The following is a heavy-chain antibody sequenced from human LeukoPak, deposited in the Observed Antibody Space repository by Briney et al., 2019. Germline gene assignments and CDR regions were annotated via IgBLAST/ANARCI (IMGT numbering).Heavy chain of an antibody. CDR2: IKQGGSEK. Sequence: GGSLRLSCAASGFTFSSYWMSWVRQAPGKGLEWVANIKQGGSEKYYVDSVKGRFTISRDNAKNSLYLQMNSLRAEDTAVYYCARIPYDFWSGYYIYYYYGMDVWGQGTTVTVSS. D-gene: IGHD3-3*01. CDR3: ARIPYDFWSGYYIYYYYGMDV. V-gene: IGHV3-7*01. J-gene: IGHJ6*02. CDR1: GFTFSSYW.